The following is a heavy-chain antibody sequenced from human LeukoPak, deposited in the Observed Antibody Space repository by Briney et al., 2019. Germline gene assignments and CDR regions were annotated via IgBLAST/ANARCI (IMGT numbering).Heavy chain of an antibody. D-gene: IGHD2-21*02. CDR2: INPYNTGT. V-gene: IGHV1-2*02. Sequence: ASVKVSCKASGYTFTGYYIHWVRQAPGQGLEWMGWINPYNTGTNFAQNFQGRVTMTRDTSISTVYTELGSLRSDDTAVYYCARDRDARRGMDVWGQGTTVTVSS. J-gene: IGHJ6*02. CDR1: GYTFTGYY. CDR3: ARDRDARRGMDV.